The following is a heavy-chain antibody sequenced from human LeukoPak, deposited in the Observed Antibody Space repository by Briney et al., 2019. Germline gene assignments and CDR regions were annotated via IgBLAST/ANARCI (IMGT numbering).Heavy chain of an antibody. J-gene: IGHJ4*03. V-gene: IGHV3-9*01. CDR1: GFTFDDYA. Sequence: PGGSLRLSCAASGFTFDDYAMHWVRQAPGKGLEWVSGISWNSGSIGYADSVKGRFTISRDNAKNSLYLQMDSLRAEDTALYYCATGGDGYRQHFDYWGQGTTVTASS. D-gene: IGHD3-16*01. CDR3: ATGGDGYRQHFDY. CDR2: ISWNSGSI.